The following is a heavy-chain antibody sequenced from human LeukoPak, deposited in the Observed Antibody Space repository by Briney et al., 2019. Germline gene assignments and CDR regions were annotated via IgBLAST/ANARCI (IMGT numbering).Heavy chain of an antibody. J-gene: IGHJ4*02. CDR3: ARSTDGSAHFDY. V-gene: IGHV3-64*01. Sequence: PGGSLRLSCSASQFKLDTYGMHWVRQTPGKGLEYVSGINSDGLSTYYANSVKGRFTISRDNAKNTLYLQMGSLKTEDMAVYYCARSTDGSAHFDYWGQGTLVTVFS. CDR1: QFKLDTYG. D-gene: IGHD1-1*01. CDR2: INSDGLST.